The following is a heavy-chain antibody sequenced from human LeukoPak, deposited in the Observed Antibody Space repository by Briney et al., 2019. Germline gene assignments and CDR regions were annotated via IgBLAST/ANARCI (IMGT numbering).Heavy chain of an antibody. CDR2: IYYSGST. J-gene: IGHJ4*02. Sequence: SEALSLTCSVFGGPVSSGSYYWSWIRQPPGKGLEWIGYIYYSGSTNYNPSLKSRVTISVDTSKNQFSLKLSSVTAADTAVYYCARATWLPVGLYYYDSSGYYYYFDSWGQGTLVTVSS. D-gene: IGHD3-22*01. V-gene: IGHV4-61*01. CDR1: GGPVSSGSYY. CDR3: ARATWLPVGLYYYDSSGYYYYFDS.